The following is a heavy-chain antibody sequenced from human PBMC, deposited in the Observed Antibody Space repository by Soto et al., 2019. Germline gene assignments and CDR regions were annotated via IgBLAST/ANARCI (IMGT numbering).Heavy chain of an antibody. Sequence: QVQLVESGGGVVQPGRSLRLSCAASGFTFKSYGMHWVRQAPGKGLEWVAVISYDGNNKYYADSVKGRFTISTDIPKNTLYLQSNSLRAEDTAVYYCAKEGLYKTLAYWGQGTLVTVSS. V-gene: IGHV3-30*18. J-gene: IGHJ4*02. D-gene: IGHD1-1*01. CDR2: ISYDGNNK. CDR1: GFTFKSYG. CDR3: AKEGLYKTLAY.